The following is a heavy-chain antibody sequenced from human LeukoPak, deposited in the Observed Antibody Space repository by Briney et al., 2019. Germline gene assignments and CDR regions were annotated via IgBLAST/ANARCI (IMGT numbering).Heavy chain of an antibody. CDR1: GGSISSSNW. CDR2: IYHSGRT. J-gene: IGHJ6*03. Sequence: SETLSLTCAVSGGSISSSNWWSWVRQPPGKGLEWIGEIYHSGRTNYNPSLKSRVTISVDTSKNQFSLKLSSVTAADTAMYYCAREKIGTGTVLGKDYYYMDVWGKGTTVTVSS. V-gene: IGHV4-4*02. D-gene: IGHD3-16*01. CDR3: AREKIGTGTVLGKDYYYMDV.